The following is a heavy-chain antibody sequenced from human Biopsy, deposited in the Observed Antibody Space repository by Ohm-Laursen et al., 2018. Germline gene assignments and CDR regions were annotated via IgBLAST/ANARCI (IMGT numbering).Heavy chain of an antibody. CDR2: INHSGRT. D-gene: IGHD3-22*01. Sequence: SETLSLTCTVSGVSINGGRYYWSWIRQTPGKGLEWIGEINHSGRTNYNPSLKSQVTISVDTSKNHFSLKVRSVTAADTAVYYCVRGVDYYDPYHYYALDVWGQGTTVTVSS. V-gene: IGHV4-34*01. J-gene: IGHJ6*02. CDR1: GVSINGGRYY. CDR3: VRGVDYYDPYHYYALDV.